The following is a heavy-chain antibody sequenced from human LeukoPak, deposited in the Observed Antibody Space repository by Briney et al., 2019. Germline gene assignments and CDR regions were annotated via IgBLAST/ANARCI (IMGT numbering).Heavy chain of an antibody. Sequence: GGSLRLSCAASGFTFSSYSMNWVRQAPGKGLEWVSYISSSSSTIYYADSVKGRFTISRDNAKNSLYLQMNSLRAEDTAVYYCARAVEYSSSSPPWWGQGTLVTVSS. CDR1: GFTFSSYS. CDR2: ISSSSSTI. CDR3: ARAVEYSSSSPPW. V-gene: IGHV3-48*01. D-gene: IGHD6-6*01. J-gene: IGHJ4*02.